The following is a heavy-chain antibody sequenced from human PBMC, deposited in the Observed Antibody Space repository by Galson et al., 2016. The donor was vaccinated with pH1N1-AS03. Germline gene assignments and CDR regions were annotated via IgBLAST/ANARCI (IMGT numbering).Heavy chain of an antibody. Sequence: SLRLSCAASGFTFSTYCMSWVRQAPGKGPEWVANIKQDGSEKFYVDSLKGRFTISRDNAKNSLYLQMSSLRAEDTAIYYCARGAPGDHLLSPLWNWGQGTLVTVSS. CDR2: IKQDGSEK. V-gene: IGHV3-7*01. J-gene: IGHJ4*02. CDR3: ARGAPGDHLLSPLWN. CDR1: GFTFSTYC. D-gene: IGHD2-2*01.